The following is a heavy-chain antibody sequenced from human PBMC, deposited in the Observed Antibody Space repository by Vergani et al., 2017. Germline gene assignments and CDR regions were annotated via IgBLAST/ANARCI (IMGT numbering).Heavy chain of an antibody. J-gene: IGHJ4*02. CDR3: ASNTYWSGNGEDH. CDR2: IIPTFGTA. CDR1: GGSFKNYS. Sequence: QVQLVQSGAEVKKPGSSLILSCKASGGSFKNYSFSWVRRAPGQGLEWLGGIIPTFGTATYAQRFQGRVTITAEESTSTAYMDLTSLRLEDTAVYYCASNTYWSGNGEDHWGQGTLITVSS. V-gene: IGHV1-69*01. D-gene: IGHD3-3*01.